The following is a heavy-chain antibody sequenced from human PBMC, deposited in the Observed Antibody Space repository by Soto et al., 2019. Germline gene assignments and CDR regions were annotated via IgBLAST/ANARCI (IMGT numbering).Heavy chain of an antibody. CDR3: ATKRRKATFRIPGIAAAGTDY. CDR2: IIPIFGTA. Sequence: ASVKVSCKASGGTFSSYAISWVRQAPGQGLEWMGGIIPIFGTANYAQKFQGRVTITADESTSTAYMELSSLRSEDTAVYYCATKRRKATFRIPGIAAAGTDYWGQGTLVTVSS. CDR1: GGTFSSYA. J-gene: IGHJ4*02. D-gene: IGHD6-13*01. V-gene: IGHV1-69*13.